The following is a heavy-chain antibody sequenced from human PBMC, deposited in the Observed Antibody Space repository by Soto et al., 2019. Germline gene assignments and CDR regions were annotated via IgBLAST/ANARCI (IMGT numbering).Heavy chain of an antibody. V-gene: IGHV3-23*01. J-gene: IGHJ4*02. D-gene: IGHD3-10*01. CDR1: GFTFSNFA. Sequence: GGSLRLSCAVSGFTFSNFAMGWVRQTPGKGLEWVSGISASGDSTYYVDSVKGRFTISRDNSKDMVYLQMNSLKAEDTALYYCTGETYYFDYWGQGTLVTVSS. CDR2: ISASGDST. CDR3: TGETYYFDY.